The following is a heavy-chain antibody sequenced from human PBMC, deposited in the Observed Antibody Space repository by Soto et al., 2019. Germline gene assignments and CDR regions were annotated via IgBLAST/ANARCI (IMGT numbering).Heavy chain of an antibody. D-gene: IGHD3-3*01. CDR3: APTQGSSYHY. CDR2: ISYSSSYT. V-gene: IGHV3-11*03. Sequence: GGSLRLSCAASGFTFSDYYMSWIRQAPGKGLEWVSYISYSSSYTNYADSVKGRFTISRDNAKNSLYLQMNSLRAEDTAVYYCAPTQGSSYHYWGQGTLVTVSS. CDR1: GFTFSDYY. J-gene: IGHJ4*02.